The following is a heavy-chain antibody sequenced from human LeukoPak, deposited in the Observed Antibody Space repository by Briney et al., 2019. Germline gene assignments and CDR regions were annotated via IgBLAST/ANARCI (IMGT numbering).Heavy chain of an antibody. V-gene: IGHV3-30-3*01. CDR3: ARASDGMDV. Sequence: GGSLRLSCAASGFTFSSYAMHWVRQAPGKGLEWVAVISYDGSNKYYADSVKGRFTISRDSSKNTLYLQMNSLRAEDTAVYYCARASDGMDVWGQGTTVTVSS. CDR1: GFTFSSYA. CDR2: ISYDGSNK. J-gene: IGHJ6*02.